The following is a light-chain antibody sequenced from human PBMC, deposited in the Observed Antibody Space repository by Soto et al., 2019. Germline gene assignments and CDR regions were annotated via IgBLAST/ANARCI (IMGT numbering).Light chain of an antibody. J-gene: IGKJ5*01. Sequence: EIVLTQSPGPLSLSLGERATLSCRASQTVTRNYLAWHQQKPGQTPRLXVYGASSRATGIPDRFSGSGSGTDFTLTISRLEPEDFAVYYCQQHGSSPITFGQGTRLEIK. CDR3: QQHGSSPIT. CDR2: GAS. CDR1: QTVTRNY. V-gene: IGKV3-20*01.